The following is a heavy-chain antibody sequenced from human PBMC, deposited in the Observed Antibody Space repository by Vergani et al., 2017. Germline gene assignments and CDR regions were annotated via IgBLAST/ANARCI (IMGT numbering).Heavy chain of an antibody. D-gene: IGHD2-2*01. J-gene: IGHJ5*02. V-gene: IGHV4-30-2*01. Sequence: QLQLQESGSGLVKPSQTLSLTCAVSGGSISSGGYSWSLIRQPPGKGLECIGYIYHSGSTYYNPSLKSRVTISVDRSKNQFSLKLSSVTAADTAVYYFAGGYCSSTSFISWFDPGGQGTLVTVSS. CDR2: IYHSGST. CDR1: GGSISSGGYS. CDR3: AGGYCSSTSFISWFDP.